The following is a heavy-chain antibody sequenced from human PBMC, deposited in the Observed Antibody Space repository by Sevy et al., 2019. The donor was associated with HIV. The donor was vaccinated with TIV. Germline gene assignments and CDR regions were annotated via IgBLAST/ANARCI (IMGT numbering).Heavy chain of an antibody. CDR2: ISYDGSNK. CDR1: GFTFSSYG. Sequence: GGSLRLSCAASGFTFSSYGMHWVRQAPGKGLEWVAVISYDGSNKYNADSVKGRFTISRDNSKNTLYLQMNSLRAEDTAVYYCAKEGYSGYDLGHWGQGTLVTVSS. D-gene: IGHD5-12*01. J-gene: IGHJ4*02. V-gene: IGHV3-30*18. CDR3: AKEGYSGYDLGH.